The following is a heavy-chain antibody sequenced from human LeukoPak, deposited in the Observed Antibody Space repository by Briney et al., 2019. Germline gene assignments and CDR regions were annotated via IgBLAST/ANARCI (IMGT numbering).Heavy chain of an antibody. CDR2: IKQDGSEK. CDR1: GFTFSSYW. CDR3: ARDGRTTVTKGTPTAHYY. V-gene: IGHV3-7*01. J-gene: IGHJ4*02. Sequence: GGSLRLSCAASGFTFSSYWMSWVRQAQGEGLEWVANIKQDGSEKYYVDSVKGRFTISRDNAKNSLYLQMNSLRAEDTAVYYCARDGRTTVTKGTPTAHYYWGQGTLVTVSS. D-gene: IGHD4-17*01.